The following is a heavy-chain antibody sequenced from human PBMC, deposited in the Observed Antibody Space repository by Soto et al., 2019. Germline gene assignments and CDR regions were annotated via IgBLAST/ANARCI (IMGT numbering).Heavy chain of an antibody. CDR1: GFTFSSYS. CDR3: AIDRRYCSGGICYGMDV. V-gene: IGHV3-21*01. D-gene: IGHD2-15*01. CDR2: ISSSSSYI. Sequence: GGSLRLSCAASGFTFSSYSMNWVRQAPGKGLEWVSSISSSSSYIYYADSVKGRFTISRDNAKNSLYLQMNSLRAEDTAVYYCAIDRRYCSGGICYGMDVWGQGTTVTVSS. J-gene: IGHJ6*02.